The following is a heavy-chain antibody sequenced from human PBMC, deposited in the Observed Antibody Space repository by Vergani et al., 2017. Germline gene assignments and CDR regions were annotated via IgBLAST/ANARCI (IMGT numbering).Heavy chain of an antibody. J-gene: IGHJ3*02. V-gene: IGHV2-5*02. CDR1: GFSLSTSGVG. CDR2: IYLDDDK. D-gene: IGHD6-13*01. Sequence: QITLKESGPTLVKPTQTLTLTCTFSGFSLSTSGVGVGWIRQPPGKALEWLALIYLDDDKRDSPSLKSRLTINKDNTKNQVVLTMTNMDPVDTATSYCAQRGRLIAAAGTVGDDVEIWGQGTMVTVSS. CDR3: AQRGRLIAAAGTVGDDVEI.